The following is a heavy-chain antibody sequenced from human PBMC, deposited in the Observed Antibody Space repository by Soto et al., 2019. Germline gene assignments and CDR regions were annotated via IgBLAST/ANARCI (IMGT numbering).Heavy chain of an antibody. V-gene: IGHV4-31*03. CDR3: GRGFIWLRGFIHTPSLAS. Sequence: PSETLSLTCTVSGGSISSGGYYWSWIRQHPGKGLEWIGYIYYSGSTYYNPSLKSRVTISVDTSKNQFSLKLSSVTAADTAVYYFGRGFIWLRGFIHTPSLASWARGALVPVSS. CDR1: GGSISSGGYY. CDR2: IYYSGST. J-gene: IGHJ5*02. D-gene: IGHD3-3*02.